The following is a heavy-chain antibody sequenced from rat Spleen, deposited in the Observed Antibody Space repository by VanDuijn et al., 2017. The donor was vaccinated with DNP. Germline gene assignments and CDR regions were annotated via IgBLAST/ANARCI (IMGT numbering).Heavy chain of an antibody. CDR3: ARGDILRSFDY. J-gene: IGHJ2*01. Sequence: EVRLVESGGGLVQPGRSLKLSCAASGFTFSDYYMAWVRQAPTKGLELVAYISYFGDNTYSGDSVKGRFTISRDNAKSTLYLQMNSLRSEDMATYYCARGDILRSFDYWGQGVMVTVSS. CDR1: GFTFSDYY. V-gene: IGHV5-22*01. CDR2: ISYFGDNT. D-gene: IGHD1-6*01.